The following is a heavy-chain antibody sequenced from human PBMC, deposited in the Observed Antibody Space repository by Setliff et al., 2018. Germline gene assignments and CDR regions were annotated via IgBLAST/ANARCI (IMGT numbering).Heavy chain of an antibody. Sequence: GASVKVSCKASGYTLINYGISWVRQAPGQGLEWMGWIGAYTGNTNYAQKFQGRVTMTTDTSTSTAYMELRSLISDDTAVYYCSRLVRYCTTTTCQSVPGAEVWGQGTLVTVSS. D-gene: IGHD2-8*01. J-gene: IGHJ4*02. CDR3: SRLVRYCTTTTCQSVPGAEV. V-gene: IGHV1-18*01. CDR2: IGAYTGNT. CDR1: GYTLINYG.